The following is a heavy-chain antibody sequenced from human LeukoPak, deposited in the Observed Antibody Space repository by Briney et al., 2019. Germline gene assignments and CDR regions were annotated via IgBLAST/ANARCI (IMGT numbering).Heavy chain of an antibody. Sequence: ASVKVSCKVSGYTLTELSMHWVRQAPGKGLEWMGGFDPEDGETIYAQKFQGRVTMTEDTSTDTAYMELSSLRSEDTAVYYCARRKYYYDNSGYYFDYWGQGTLVTVSS. D-gene: IGHD3-22*01. J-gene: IGHJ4*02. CDR3: ARRKYYYDNSGYYFDY. CDR1: GYTLTELS. CDR2: FDPEDGET. V-gene: IGHV1-24*01.